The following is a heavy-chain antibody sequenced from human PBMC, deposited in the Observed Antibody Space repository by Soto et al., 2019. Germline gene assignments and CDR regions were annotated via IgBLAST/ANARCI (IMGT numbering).Heavy chain of an antibody. CDR1: GFTFSSYS. V-gene: IGHV3-21*01. Sequence: EVQLVESGGGLVKPGGSLRLSCAASGFTFSSYSMNWVRQAPGKGLEWVSSISSSSSYIYYADSVKGRFTISRDNAKNSLYLQMNSLRAEDTAVYYCARLPYIWGGYRNRYFDYWGQGTLVTVSS. CDR2: ISSSSSYI. CDR3: ARLPYIWGGYRNRYFDY. D-gene: IGHD3-16*02. J-gene: IGHJ4*02.